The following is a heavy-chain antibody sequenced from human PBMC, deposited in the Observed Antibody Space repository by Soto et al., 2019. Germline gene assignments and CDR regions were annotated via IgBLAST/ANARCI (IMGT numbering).Heavy chain of an antibody. CDR2: TYYRSKWYN. V-gene: IGHV6-1*01. D-gene: IGHD2-21*02. CDR3: ARDLHGPIVVVTAIYAFDI. Sequence: SQTLSLTCAISGDSVSSNSAAWNWIRQSPSRGLEWLGRTYYRSKWYNDYAVSVKSRITINPDTSKNQFSLQLNSVTPEDTAVYYCARDLHGPIVVVTAIYAFDIWGQGTMVNVSS. CDR1: GDSVSSNSAA. J-gene: IGHJ3*02.